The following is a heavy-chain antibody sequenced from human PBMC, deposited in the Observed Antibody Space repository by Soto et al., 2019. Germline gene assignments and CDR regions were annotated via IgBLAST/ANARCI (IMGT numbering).Heavy chain of an antibody. CDR2: IYYSGST. J-gene: IGHJ4*02. CDR1: GGSISSSSYY. Sequence: ASETLSLTCTVSGGSISSSSYYWGWIRQPPGKGLEWIGSIYYSGSTYYNPSLKSRVTISVDTSKNQFSLKLSSVTAADTAVYYCASSGLTGYYILGTPNSFDYWGQGTLVTVSS. V-gene: IGHV4-39*01. D-gene: IGHD3-9*01. CDR3: ASSGLTGYYILGTPNSFDY.